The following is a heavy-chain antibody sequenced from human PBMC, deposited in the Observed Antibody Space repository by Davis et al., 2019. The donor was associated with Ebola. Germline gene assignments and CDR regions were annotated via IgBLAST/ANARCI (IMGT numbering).Heavy chain of an antibody. CDR1: GGSFSGYY. CDR2: IYYSGST. Sequence: SETLSLTCAVYGGSFSGYYWSWIRQPPGKGLEWIGYIYYSGSTNCNPSLKSRVTISVDTSKNQFSLKLSSVTAADTTVYYCARYDMIVVGGFDYWGQGTLVTVSS. D-gene: IGHD3-22*01. J-gene: IGHJ4*02. V-gene: IGHV4-59*01. CDR3: ARYDMIVVGGFDY.